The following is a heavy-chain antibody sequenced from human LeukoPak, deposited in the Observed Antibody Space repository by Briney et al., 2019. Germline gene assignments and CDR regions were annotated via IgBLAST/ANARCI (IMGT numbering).Heavy chain of an antibody. CDR2: ISWNSGSI. CDR1: GFTFDDYA. J-gene: IGHJ4*02. CDR3: ARDLNWETY. Sequence: GGSLRLSCAASGFTFDDYAMHWVRQAPGKGLEWVSGISWNSGSIGYVDSVKGRFTISRDNAKNSLFLQMNSLRVEDTAVYYCARDLNWETYWGQGTLVSVSS. V-gene: IGHV3-9*01. D-gene: IGHD7-27*01.